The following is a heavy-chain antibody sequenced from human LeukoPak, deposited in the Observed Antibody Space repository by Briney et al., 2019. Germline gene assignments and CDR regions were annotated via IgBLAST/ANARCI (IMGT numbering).Heavy chain of an antibody. J-gene: IGHJ5*02. V-gene: IGHV3-23*01. Sequence: GGSLRLSCAASGFTFSSYWMSWVRQAPGKGLEWVSAISGSGGSTYYADSVKGRFTISRDNSKNTLYLQMNSLRAEDTAVYYCAEEPAYYYESGNWFDPWGQGTLVTVSS. D-gene: IGHD3-22*01. CDR3: AEEPAYYYESGNWFDP. CDR2: ISGSGGST. CDR1: GFTFSSYW.